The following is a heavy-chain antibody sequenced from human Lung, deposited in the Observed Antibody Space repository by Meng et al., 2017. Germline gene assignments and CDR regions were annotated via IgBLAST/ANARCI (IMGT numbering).Heavy chain of an antibody. V-gene: IGHV1-2*06. CDR3: ARDEDISAAGKLFGDY. Sequence: QGRRVQSGAEVKKPGASVKVSCKASGYTFPDYWLHWVRRAPGQGLEWMGRINPKSGDTHYAQRFQGRVTMTGDTSISTVYMELSGLRSDDTAMYYCARDEDISAAGKLFGDYWGQGTLVTVSS. CDR2: INPKSGDT. CDR1: GYTFPDYW. J-gene: IGHJ4*02. D-gene: IGHD6-13*01.